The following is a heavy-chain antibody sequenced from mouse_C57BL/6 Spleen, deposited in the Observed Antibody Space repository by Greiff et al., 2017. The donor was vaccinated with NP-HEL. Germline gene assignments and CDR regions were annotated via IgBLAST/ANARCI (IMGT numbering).Heavy chain of an antibody. Sequence: VKLVESGAELVKPGASVKISCKASGYAFSSYWMNWVKQRPGKGLEWIGQIYPGDGDTNYNGKFKGKATLTADKSSSTAYMQLSSLTSEDSAVYFCARPGTVVATEGFAYWGQGTLVTVSA. CDR1: GYAFSSYW. CDR3: ARPGTVVATEGFAY. D-gene: IGHD1-1*01. CDR2: IYPGDGDT. J-gene: IGHJ3*01. V-gene: IGHV1-80*01.